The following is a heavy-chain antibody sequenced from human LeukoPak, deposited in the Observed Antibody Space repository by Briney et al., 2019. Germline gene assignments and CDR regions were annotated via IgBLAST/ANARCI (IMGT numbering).Heavy chain of an antibody. D-gene: IGHD6-19*01. CDR3: ARNLISVAGELDY. CDR1: GFILSSYS. CDR2: ISSSSSTI. Sequence: PGRCLRLSCAASGFILSSYSMNWVRQAPGKGLEWISYISSSSSTIYYADSVKGRFTISRDNAKNSLYLQMNSLRDEDTALYYCARNLISVAGELDYWGQGALVTVSS. J-gene: IGHJ4*02. V-gene: IGHV3-48*02.